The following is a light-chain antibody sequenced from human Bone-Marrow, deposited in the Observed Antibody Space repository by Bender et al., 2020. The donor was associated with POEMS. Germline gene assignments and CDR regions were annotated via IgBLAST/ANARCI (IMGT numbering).Light chain of an antibody. J-gene: IGLJ3*02. Sequence: QYVLTQPASVSGSPGQSITISCSATSSDMNGYNYVSWYQQSPGRAPKLIIYGVTDRPSGVSNRFSGSMSGNTASLTISGLQSEDESDYYCSSYTPINTLVFGGVTRLTVL. V-gene: IGLV2-14*01. CDR2: GVT. CDR3: SSYTPINTLV. CDR1: SSDMNGYNY.